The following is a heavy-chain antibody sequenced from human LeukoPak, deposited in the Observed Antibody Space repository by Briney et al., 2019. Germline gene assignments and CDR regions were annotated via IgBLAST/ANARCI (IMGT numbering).Heavy chain of an antibody. V-gene: IGHV3-64*01. J-gene: IGHJ4*02. Sequence: GGSLRLSCAASGFTFSSYAMRWVRQAPGKGLEYVSAISSNGGSTYYANSVKGRFTISRDNSNNTLYLQMGSLRAEDMAVYYCAREGLGGDFNLYYFDYWGQGTLVTVSS. CDR3: AREGLGGDFNLYYFDY. D-gene: IGHD2-21*02. CDR1: GFTFSSYA. CDR2: ISSNGGST.